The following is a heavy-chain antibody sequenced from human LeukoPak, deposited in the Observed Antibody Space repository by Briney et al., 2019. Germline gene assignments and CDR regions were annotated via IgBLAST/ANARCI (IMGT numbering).Heavy chain of an antibody. D-gene: IGHD6-6*01. CDR2: ISSSSSYI. J-gene: IGHJ4*02. CDR3: ASQPFNHPIAAPPDY. Sequence: AGGSLRLSCAASGFTFSSYSMNWVRQAPGKGLEWVSSISSSSSYIYYADSVKGRFTISRDNAKNSLYLQMNSLRAEDTAVYYCASQPFNHPIAAPPDYWGQGTLVTVSS. CDR1: GFTFSSYS. V-gene: IGHV3-21*01.